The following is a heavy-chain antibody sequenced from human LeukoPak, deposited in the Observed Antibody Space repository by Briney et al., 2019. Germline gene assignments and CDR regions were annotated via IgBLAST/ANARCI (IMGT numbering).Heavy chain of an antibody. D-gene: IGHD6-13*01. J-gene: IGHJ4*02. CDR3: AEIAAAGTLFDY. Sequence: SETLSLTCAVYGGSFSAYYWSWIRQPPGKGLEWIGEINHSGSTNYNPSLKSRVTISVDTSKSQFSLKLSSVTAADTAVYYCAEIAAAGTLFDYWGQGTLVTVSS. CDR1: GGSFSAYY. V-gene: IGHV4-34*01. CDR2: INHSGST.